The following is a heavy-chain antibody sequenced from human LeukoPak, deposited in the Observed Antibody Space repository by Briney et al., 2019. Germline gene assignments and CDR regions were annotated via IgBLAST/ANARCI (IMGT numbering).Heavy chain of an antibody. Sequence: SETLSLTCTVSDGSIINNNHYWGWTRQPPGKGLEWIGSISYSGGTAYNPSLRSRVTISVDTSKNQFSLKLSSVTAADTAVYYCARGHDSSTGLPLWGQGTLVTVSS. V-gene: IGHV4-39*01. CDR2: ISYSGGT. CDR1: DGSIINNNHY. D-gene: IGHD3-22*01. CDR3: ARGHDSSTGLPL. J-gene: IGHJ4*02.